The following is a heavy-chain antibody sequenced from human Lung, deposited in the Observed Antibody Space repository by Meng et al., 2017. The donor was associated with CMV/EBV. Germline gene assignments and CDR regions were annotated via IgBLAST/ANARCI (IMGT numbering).Heavy chain of an antibody. Sequence: SETLSLXCAVYGGSFSGYCWSWIRQPPGKGLEWIGEINHSGTTNYNPSLESRVTISVDTSKNQFSLKLSSVTAADTAVYYCARCFRGGGTQRRFGVFRSSYFFDYWGLGTXVTVYS. J-gene: IGHJ4*02. CDR1: GGSFSGYC. D-gene: IGHD3-3*01. V-gene: IGHV4-34*01. CDR3: ARCFRGGGTQRRFGVFRSSYFFDY. CDR2: INHSGTT.